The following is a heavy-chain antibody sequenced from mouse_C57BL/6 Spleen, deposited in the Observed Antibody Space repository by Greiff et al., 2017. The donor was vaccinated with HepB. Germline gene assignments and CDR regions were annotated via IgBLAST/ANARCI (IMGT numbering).Heavy chain of an antibody. D-gene: IGHD2-4*01. CDR2: INPNYGTT. J-gene: IGHJ2*01. V-gene: IGHV1-39*01. CDR3: ASIYYDYDEGYFDY. CDR1: GYSFTDYN. Sequence: VQLKESGPELVKPGASVKISCKASGYSFTDYNMNWVKQSNGKSLEWIGVINPNYGTTSYNQKFKGKATLTVDQSSSTAYMQRNSLRSEDSAVYYCASIYYDYDEGYFDYWGQGTTLTVSS.